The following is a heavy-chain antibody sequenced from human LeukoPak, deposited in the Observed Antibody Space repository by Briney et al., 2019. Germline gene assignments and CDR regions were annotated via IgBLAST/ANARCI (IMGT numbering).Heavy chain of an antibody. D-gene: IGHD6-13*01. CDR2: ISSSGGST. Sequence: GGSLRLSCAASEFTFSSYAMTWVRQAPGKGLEWVTTISSSGGSTYYADSVKGRFTISRDNAKNSLYLQMNSLRAEDTAVYYCAREGSSWANFDYWGQGTLATVSS. CDR1: EFTFSSYA. V-gene: IGHV3-23*01. J-gene: IGHJ4*02. CDR3: AREGSSWANFDY.